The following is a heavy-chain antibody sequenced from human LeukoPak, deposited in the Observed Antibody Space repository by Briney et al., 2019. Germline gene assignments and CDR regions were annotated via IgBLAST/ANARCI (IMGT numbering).Heavy chain of an antibody. D-gene: IGHD6-13*01. CDR3: ARDRPGTVERDDAFDI. Sequence: SETLSLTCTVSGGSVSSGSYYWSWIRQPPGKGLEWLGYIYYSGSTNYNPSLKSRVTISVDTSKNQFSLKLSSVTAADTAVYYCARDRPGTVERDDAFDIWGQGTMVTVSS. CDR1: GGSVSSGSYY. V-gene: IGHV4-61*01. CDR2: IYYSGST. J-gene: IGHJ3*02.